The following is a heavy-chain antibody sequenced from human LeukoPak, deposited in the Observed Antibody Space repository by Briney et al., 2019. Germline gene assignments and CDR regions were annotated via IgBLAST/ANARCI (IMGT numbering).Heavy chain of an antibody. V-gene: IGHV3-23*01. CDR1: GFTFDDYA. J-gene: IGHJ6*02. CDR2: ISGSGGST. D-gene: IGHD3/OR15-3a*01. Sequence: GGSLRLSCAASGFTFDDYAMHWVRQAPGKGLEWVSAISGSGGSTYYADSVKGRFTISRDNSKNTLYLQMNSLRAEDTAVYYCAKRTGSYYYGMDVWGQGTTVTVSS. CDR3: AKRTGSYYYGMDV.